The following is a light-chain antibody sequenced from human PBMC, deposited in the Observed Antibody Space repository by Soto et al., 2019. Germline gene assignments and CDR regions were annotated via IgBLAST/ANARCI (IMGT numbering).Light chain of an antibody. V-gene: IGLV2-14*01. CDR1: SSDIGGYKY. CDR3: SSYTIYSTLLL. Sequence: QSALTQPASVYGYPGQSITISCTGTSSDIGGYKYVSWYQQHPGKAPKLIIYEVTNRPSGVSDRFSGSKSGNTASLTISGLQAEDEADYYCSSYTIYSTLLLFGGGTQLTVL. J-gene: IGLJ2*01. CDR2: EVT.